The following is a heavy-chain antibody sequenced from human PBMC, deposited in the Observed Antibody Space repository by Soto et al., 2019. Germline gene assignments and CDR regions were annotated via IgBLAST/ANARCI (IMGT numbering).Heavy chain of an antibody. CDR3: ARDASADPVVGYYYGMDV. Sequence: PGGSLRLSCAASGFTFSSYAMHWVRQAPGKGLEWVAVISYDGSNKYYADSVKGRFTISRDNSKNTLYLQMNSLRAEDTAVYYCARDASADPVVGYYYGMDVWGQGTTVTVSS. V-gene: IGHV3-30-3*01. CDR2: ISYDGSNK. J-gene: IGHJ6*02. D-gene: IGHD3-22*01. CDR1: GFTFSSYA.